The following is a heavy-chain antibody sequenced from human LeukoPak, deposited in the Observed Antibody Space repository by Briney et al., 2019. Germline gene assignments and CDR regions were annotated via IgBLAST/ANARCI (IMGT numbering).Heavy chain of an antibody. V-gene: IGHV4-59*12. D-gene: IGHD3-3*01. J-gene: IGHJ6*03. Sequence: SETLSLTCTVSGGSISSYYWSWIRQPPGKGLEWIGYIYFSGNTKYKPSLKSRVTISVDTSKNQFSLKLSSVTAADTAVYYCARAQVPPNYDFWSGYYIGYYYYYMDVWGKGTTVTVSS. CDR2: IYFSGNT. CDR3: ARAQVPPNYDFWSGYYIGYYYYYMDV. CDR1: GGSISSYY.